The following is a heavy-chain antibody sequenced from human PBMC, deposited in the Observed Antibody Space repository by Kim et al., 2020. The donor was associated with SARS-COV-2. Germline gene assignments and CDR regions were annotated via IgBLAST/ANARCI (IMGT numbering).Heavy chain of an antibody. CDR3: ARAPRIAVAGTGGAFDI. V-gene: IGHV3-20*01. J-gene: IGHJ3*02. D-gene: IGHD6-19*01. Sequence: VKGRFTISRDNAKNSLYLQMNSLRAEDTALYHCARAPRIAVAGTGGAFDIWGQGTMVTVSS.